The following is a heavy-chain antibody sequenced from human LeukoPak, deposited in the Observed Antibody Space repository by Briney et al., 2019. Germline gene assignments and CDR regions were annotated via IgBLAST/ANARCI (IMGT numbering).Heavy chain of an antibody. V-gene: IGHV4-4*07. Sequence: SETLSLTCTVSGGSISSYFWTWIRQPAGKGLEWIGRIYTSENTIYNPSLTSRVTMSVDTSKNQFSLRLSSVTAADTAVYYCARGEVPATSNLYPSLYMGVWGKGITVTVSS. CDR3: ARGEVPATSNLYPSLYMGV. CDR2: IYTSENT. D-gene: IGHD2-2*01. CDR1: GGSISSYF. J-gene: IGHJ6*03.